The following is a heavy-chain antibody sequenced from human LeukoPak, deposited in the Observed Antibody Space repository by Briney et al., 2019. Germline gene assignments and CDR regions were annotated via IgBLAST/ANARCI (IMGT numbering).Heavy chain of an antibody. D-gene: IGHD2-2*01. CDR2: ISSSGSTI. J-gene: IGHJ4*02. V-gene: IGHV3-48*03. CDR3: ARGLGYCSSTSCYRLLLSY. Sequence: PGGSLRLSCAASGFTFSSYKMNRVRQAPGKGLEWVSYISSSGSTIYYADSVKGRFTISRDNAKNSLYLQMNSLRAEDTAVYYCARGLGYCSSTSCYRLLLSYWGQGTLVTVSS. CDR1: GFTFSSYK.